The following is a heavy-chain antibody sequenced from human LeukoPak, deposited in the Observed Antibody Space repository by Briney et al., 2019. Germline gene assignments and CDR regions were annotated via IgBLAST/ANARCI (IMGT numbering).Heavy chain of an antibody. Sequence: GASVKVSCKASGGTSSSYAISWVRQAPGQGLEWMGRIIPIFGTANYAQKFQGRVTITTDESTSTAYMELSSLRSEDTAVYYCARPYPGYCSGGSCYWPGYFDYWGQGTLVTVSS. CDR1: GGTSSSYA. CDR2: IIPIFGTA. CDR3: ARPYPGYCSGGSCYWPGYFDY. J-gene: IGHJ4*02. V-gene: IGHV1-69*05. D-gene: IGHD2-15*01.